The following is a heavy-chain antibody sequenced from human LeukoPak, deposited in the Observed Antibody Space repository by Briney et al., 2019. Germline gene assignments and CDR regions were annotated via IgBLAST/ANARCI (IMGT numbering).Heavy chain of an antibody. Sequence: PGGSLRLSCAASGFTFSSYAMSWVRQAPGKGLEWVSAISGSGGSTYYADSVKGRFTISRDNSKNTLYLQMNSLRAEDTAVFYKAKTAYDILTGCDYWGQGTLVTVSS. CDR2: ISGSGGST. V-gene: IGHV3-23*01. CDR3: AKTAYDILTGCDY. D-gene: IGHD3-9*01. CDR1: GFTFSSYA. J-gene: IGHJ4*02.